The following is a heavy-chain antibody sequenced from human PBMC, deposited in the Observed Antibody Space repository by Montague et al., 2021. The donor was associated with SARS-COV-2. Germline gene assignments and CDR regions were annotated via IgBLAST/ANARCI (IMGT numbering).Heavy chain of an antibody. CDR2: IYYSGST. J-gene: IGHJ4*02. Sequence: SETLSLTCSVSGGSISTYYWSWIRQPPGKGLEWIGYIYYSGSTNYNPSLKSRVTISIDTYKNQFSLELSSVTAADMAVYYCASPGGYCTGGSRYYVYWGQGTLVTVSS. CDR1: GGSISTYY. V-gene: IGHV4-59*01. CDR3: ASPGGYCTGGSRYYVY. D-gene: IGHD2-15*01.